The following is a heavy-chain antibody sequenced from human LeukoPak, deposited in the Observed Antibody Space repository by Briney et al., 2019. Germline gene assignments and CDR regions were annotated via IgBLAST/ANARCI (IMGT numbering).Heavy chain of an antibody. V-gene: IGHV6-1*01. D-gene: IGHD1-1*01. J-gene: IGHJ4*02. CDR1: GDSVSSNSAT. CDR3: ARSTVSYFDY. CDR2: TYYRSEWYH. Sequence: SQTLSLTCAISGDSVSSNSATWNWLRQSPSRCLEWLGRTYYRSEWYHDYAVSVKSRITINPDTSKNQFSLHLNSVTPEDTAVYYCARSTVSYFDYWVQGTLVTVSS.